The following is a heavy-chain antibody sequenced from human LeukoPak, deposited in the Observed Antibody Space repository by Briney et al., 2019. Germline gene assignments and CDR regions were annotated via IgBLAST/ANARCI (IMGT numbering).Heavy chain of an antibody. CDR1: GFTFSNYW. V-gene: IGHV3-7*05. CDR3: ARTRNLDF. Sequence: GGSLRLSCAASGFTFSNYWMSWVRQAPGKGLEWVADIKEDGSEKYYVDSVKGRFTISRDNAKSSLYPQMNSLRAEDTAVYYCARTRNLDFWGQGTLVTVSS. CDR2: IKEDGSEK. J-gene: IGHJ4*02.